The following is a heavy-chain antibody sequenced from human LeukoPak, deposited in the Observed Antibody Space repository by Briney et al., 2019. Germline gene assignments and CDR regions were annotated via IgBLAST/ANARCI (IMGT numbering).Heavy chain of an antibody. CDR2: IYRSGST. CDR3: ARGGNGYFSNAFDI. CDR1: GGSISSGGYS. J-gene: IGHJ3*02. D-gene: IGHD5-18*01. V-gene: IGHV4-30-2*01. Sequence: SQTLSLTCAVSGGSISSGGYSWSWIRQPPGKGLEWIGYIYRSGSTYYNPSLKSRVTISVDRSKNQFSLKLSSVTAADTAVYYCARGGNGYFSNAFDIWGQGTMVTVSS.